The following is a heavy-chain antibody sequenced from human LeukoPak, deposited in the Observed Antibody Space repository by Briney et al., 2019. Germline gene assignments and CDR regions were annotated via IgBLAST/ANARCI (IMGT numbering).Heavy chain of an antibody. V-gene: IGHV1-2*02. D-gene: IGHD6-19*01. CDR2: VNPNSGGT. CDR3: ARVAVAGTFEYYFDY. Sequence: ASVKVSCKASGYTFTGYYIQWVRQAPGQGFEWMGWVNPNSGGTKYAQKFQGRVTMTRDTSISTAYVELSRLRSDDTAIYYCARVAVAGTFEYYFDYWGQGSLVIVSS. CDR1: GYTFTGYY. J-gene: IGHJ4*02.